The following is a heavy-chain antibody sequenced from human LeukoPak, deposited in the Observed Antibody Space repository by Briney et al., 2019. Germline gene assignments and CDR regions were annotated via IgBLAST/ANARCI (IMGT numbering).Heavy chain of an antibody. CDR3: ARDDFVSGHDILTAYFYYYYMDV. V-gene: IGHV3-7*01. J-gene: IGHJ6*03. D-gene: IGHD3-9*01. CDR2: IKQDGNEK. CDR1: GFTFSSYW. Sequence: GGSLRLSCAASGFTFSSYWTSWVRQAPGKGLEWVANIKQDGNEKYYVDSVKGRFTISRDNAKNSLYLQMNSLRAEDTAVYYCARDDFVSGHDILTAYFYYYYMDVWGKGTTVTVSS.